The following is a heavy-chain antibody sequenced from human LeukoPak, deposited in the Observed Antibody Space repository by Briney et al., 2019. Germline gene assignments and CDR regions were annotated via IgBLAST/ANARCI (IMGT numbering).Heavy chain of an antibody. CDR2: ISYDGSDK. CDR3: ASPGGEREGGFAY. J-gene: IGHJ4*02. D-gene: IGHD1-1*01. Sequence: PGGSLRLSCAASGFTFSNYAMHWVRQAPGKGLEWVAVISYDGSDKYYADSVKGRFAFSRDNSKNTLYLQMNSLRAEDTAVYYCASPGGEREGGFAYWGQGTLVTVSS. V-gene: IGHV3-30*09. CDR1: GFTFSNYA.